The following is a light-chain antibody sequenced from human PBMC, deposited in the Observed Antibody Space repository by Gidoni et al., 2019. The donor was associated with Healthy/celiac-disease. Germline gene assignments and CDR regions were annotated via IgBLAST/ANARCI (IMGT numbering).Light chain of an antibody. Sequence: DIQMTQSPSSLSASVGDRVTITCRASQSISSYLNWYQQKPGKAPKLLIYAASSLQSGVPSRFSGSGSGTDFTLTISILQPEDFATYYCQQSYSTPLTFGGXTKVEIK. CDR3: QQSYSTPLT. J-gene: IGKJ4*01. V-gene: IGKV1-39*01. CDR2: AAS. CDR1: QSISSY.